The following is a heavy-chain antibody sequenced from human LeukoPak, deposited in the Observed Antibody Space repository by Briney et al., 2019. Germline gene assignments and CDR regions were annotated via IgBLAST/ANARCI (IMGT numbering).Heavy chain of an antibody. V-gene: IGHV3-21*01. CDR1: GFTFSSYS. CDR3: ARDNLVTSLGNFDY. J-gene: IGHJ4*02. D-gene: IGHD2-21*02. CDR2: ISSSSSYI. Sequence: GGSLRLSCAASGFTFSSYSTNWVRQAPGKGLEWVSSISSSSSYIYYADSVKGRFTISRDNAKNSLYLQMNSLRAEDTAVYYCARDNLVTSLGNFDYWGQGTLVTVSS.